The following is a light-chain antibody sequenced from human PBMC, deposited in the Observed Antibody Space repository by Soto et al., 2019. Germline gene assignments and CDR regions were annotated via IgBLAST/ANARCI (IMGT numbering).Light chain of an antibody. J-gene: IGKJ1*01. CDR2: DAS. CDR1: QSVSSGY. CDR3: QQYGGSPRT. V-gene: IGKV3-20*01. Sequence: EIVLTQSPGTLSLSPGERGTLSCRASQSVSSGYLAWYQQKPGQAPRLLIYDASSRATGIPDRFSGSGSGTDFTLTISRLEPEDFAVYYCQQYGGSPRTFGQGTKVDTK.